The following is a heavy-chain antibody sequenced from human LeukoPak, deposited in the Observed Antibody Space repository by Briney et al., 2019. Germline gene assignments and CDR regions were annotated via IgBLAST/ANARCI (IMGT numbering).Heavy chain of an antibody. D-gene: IGHD6-13*01. CDR3: ARGRGSSWYYFDS. CDR1: GGSISSSSYY. V-gene: IGHV4-39*07. Sequence: PSETLSLTCTVSGGSISSSSYYWGWLRQPPGKGLEWIGSIYYSGSTYYNPSLKSRVTISVDTSKNQFSLNLSSVTAADTAVYYCARGRGSSWYYFDSWGQGTLVTVSS. J-gene: IGHJ4*02. CDR2: IYYSGST.